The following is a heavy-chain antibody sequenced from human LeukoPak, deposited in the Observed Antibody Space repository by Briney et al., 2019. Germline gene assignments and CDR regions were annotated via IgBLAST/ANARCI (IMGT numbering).Heavy chain of an antibody. D-gene: IGHD5-18*01. V-gene: IGHV4-34*01. J-gene: IGHJ4*02. CDR1: GGSFSGYY. CDR2: INHSGST. Sequence: SETLSLTCAVYGGSFSGYYWSWIRQPPGKGLEWIGEINHSGSTNYNPSLKSRVTISVDTSKNQFSLKLSSVTAADTAVYYCARGRSGYSYGYFDYWGQGTLVTVSS. CDR3: ARGRSGYSYGYFDY.